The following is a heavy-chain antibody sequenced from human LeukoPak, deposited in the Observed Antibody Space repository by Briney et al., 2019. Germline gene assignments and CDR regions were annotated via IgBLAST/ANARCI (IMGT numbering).Heavy chain of an antibody. CDR3: ARSGSANDY. Sequence: PGGSLRLSCAASGFTFSSYGMHWVRQAPGTGLEWVAVISHDGDHKYHADSVKGRFTISRDNSKNTLYLQMNSLRVEDTAVYYCARSGSANDYWGQGTLVTVSS. D-gene: IGHD1-26*01. CDR2: ISHDGDHK. V-gene: IGHV3-30*19. J-gene: IGHJ4*02. CDR1: GFTFSSYG.